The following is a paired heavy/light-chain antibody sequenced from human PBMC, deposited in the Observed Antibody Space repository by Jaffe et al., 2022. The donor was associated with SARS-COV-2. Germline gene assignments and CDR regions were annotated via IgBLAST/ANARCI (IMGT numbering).Heavy chain of an antibody. D-gene: IGHD1-26*01. J-gene: IGHJ5*02. CDR1: GYMFSSYW. Sequence: EVQLVQSGEEVKKPGESLKISCKGSGYMFSSYWIVWVRQMPGKGLELMGIIYPGDSDARYSPSFEGQVTMSVDKSINTAYLQWSRLRASDTAMYYCARRDEQWGSFDPWGQGSLVTVSS. CDR2: IYPGDSDA. V-gene: IGHV5-51*01. CDR3: ARRDEQWGSFDP.
Light chain of an antibody. Sequence: QSALTQPASVSGSPGQSITISCTGSSSDVGNYPYVSWYQQRPGKAPKLMIYEVSNRPSGVSNRFSGSKSGNTASLTISGLQAEDEADYYCSSYTIRNTLVLLGGGTKLTVL. CDR1: SSDVGNYPY. V-gene: IGLV2-14*01. CDR3: SSYTIRNTLVL. CDR2: EVS. J-gene: IGLJ2*01.